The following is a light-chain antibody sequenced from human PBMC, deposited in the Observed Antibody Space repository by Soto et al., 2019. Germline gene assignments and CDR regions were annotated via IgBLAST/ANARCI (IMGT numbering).Light chain of an antibody. CDR3: CSYAGSYTYYV. CDR1: SSDFGGYNY. CDR2: DVS. J-gene: IGLJ1*01. V-gene: IGLV2-11*01. Sequence: QSALTQPRSVSGSPGQSVTISCTGTSSDFGGYNYVSWYQQHPGKAPKLMIYDVSKRPSGVPDHFSGSKSGNTASLTISGLQAEDEADYYCCSYAGSYTYYVFGTGTKVTVL.